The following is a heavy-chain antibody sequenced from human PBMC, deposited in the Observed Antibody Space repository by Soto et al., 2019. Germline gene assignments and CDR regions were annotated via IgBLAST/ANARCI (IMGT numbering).Heavy chain of an antibody. Sequence: QVQLVESGGGVVQPGKSLRLSCAASGFSFSKYGMHWVRQAPGKGLEWVAVIWYDGTNKYYADSVKGRFTISRDNSGDTLFLQMNSLRVEATAVYYCASVLWYSSGWDHDSWGQGPLVTVSS. CDR1: GFSFSKYG. J-gene: IGHJ4*02. V-gene: IGHV3-33*01. D-gene: IGHD6-19*01. CDR2: IWYDGTNK. CDR3: ASVLWYSSGWDHDS.